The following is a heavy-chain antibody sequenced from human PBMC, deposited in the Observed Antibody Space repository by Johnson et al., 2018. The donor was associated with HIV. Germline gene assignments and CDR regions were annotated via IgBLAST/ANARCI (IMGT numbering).Heavy chain of an antibody. V-gene: IGHV3-30*04. J-gene: IGHJ3*01. Sequence: QMLLVESGGGVVQPGRSLRLSCAASGFTFSSYAMHWVRQAPGKGLEWVAVISYDGSKIFYADSVKGRFTISRDNSKNTLFLQMNSLRAEDTALYYSARGGIEYNSPLGVGYAFDVWGQGTMVTVSS. D-gene: IGHD6-6*01. CDR1: GFTFSSYA. CDR3: ARGGIEYNSPLGVGYAFDV. CDR2: ISYDGSKI.